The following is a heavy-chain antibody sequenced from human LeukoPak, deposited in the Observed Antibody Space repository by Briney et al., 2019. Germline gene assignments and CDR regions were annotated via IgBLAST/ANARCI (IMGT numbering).Heavy chain of an antibody. V-gene: IGHV1-2*02. CDR3: ATCTGGSCYSGFDY. Sequence: ASVKVSCKASGYTFTGYYIHWVRQAPGQGLEWMGWINPDSGGTNYAQKFQGRVTMTRDTSINTAYMELSRLRSDDTAVYFCATCTGGSCYSGFDYWGQGTLVTVSS. CDR2: INPDSGGT. D-gene: IGHD2-15*01. CDR1: GYTFTGYY. J-gene: IGHJ4*02.